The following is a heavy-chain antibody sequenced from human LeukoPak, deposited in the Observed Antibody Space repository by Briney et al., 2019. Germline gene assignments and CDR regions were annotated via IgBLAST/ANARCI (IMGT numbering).Heavy chain of an antibody. Sequence: GGSLRLSCSASGFTFSNYAMHWVRQAPGKGLVWVSRINEDGSTTNHADSVKGRFTISRDNAKNTLYMQMNSLRAEDTAVYYCVRDLGGRSGHWGQGTLVTVSS. V-gene: IGHV3-74*01. D-gene: IGHD1-26*01. J-gene: IGHJ4*02. CDR3: VRDLGGRSGH. CDR2: INEDGSTT. CDR1: GFTFSNYA.